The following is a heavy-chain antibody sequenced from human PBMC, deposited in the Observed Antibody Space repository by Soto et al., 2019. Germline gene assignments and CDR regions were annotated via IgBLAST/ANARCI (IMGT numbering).Heavy chain of an antibody. Sequence: GGSLRLSCAASGFTFDDYAMHWVRQAPGKGLEWVSGISWNSGSIGYADSVKGRFTISRDTAKNSLYLQMNSLRAEDTALYYCAKDGLVDYYDSSGYYFDYWGQGTLVTVSS. V-gene: IGHV3-9*01. J-gene: IGHJ4*02. CDR2: ISWNSGSI. CDR1: GFTFDDYA. D-gene: IGHD3-22*01. CDR3: AKDGLVDYYDSSGYYFDY.